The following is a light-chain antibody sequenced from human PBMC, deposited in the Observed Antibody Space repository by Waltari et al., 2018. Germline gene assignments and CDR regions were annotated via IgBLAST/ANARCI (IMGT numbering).Light chain of an antibody. CDR2: EGS. J-gene: IGLJ2*01. CDR1: SSDVGSYNL. V-gene: IGLV2-23*03. Sequence: QSALTQPAPVSGSPGQSITISCTGPSSDVGSYNLVAWYQQHPGKAPKLMIYEGSKRPSGVSNRFSGSKSGNTASLRISGLQAEDEADYYCCSYAGSSTFEVFGGGTKLTVL. CDR3: CSYAGSSTFEV.